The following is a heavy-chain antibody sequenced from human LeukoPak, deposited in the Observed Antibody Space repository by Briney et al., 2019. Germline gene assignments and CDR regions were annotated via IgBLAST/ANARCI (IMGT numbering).Heavy chain of an antibody. CDR3: AKGWEFRVVIPAAVS. D-gene: IGHD3-3*01. J-gene: IGHJ5*02. CDR2: ISGSGEST. CDR1: GFTFSSYS. V-gene: IGHV3-23*01. Sequence: GGSLRLSCAASGFTFSSYSMNWVRQAPGKGLQWVSSISGSGESTYYADSMKGRFTISRDNSKNTLSLRMNSLRAEDTAVYFCAKGWEFRVVIPAAVSWGQGTLVTVSS.